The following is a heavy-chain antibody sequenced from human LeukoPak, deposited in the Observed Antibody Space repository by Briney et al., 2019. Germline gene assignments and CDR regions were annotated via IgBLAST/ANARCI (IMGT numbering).Heavy chain of an antibody. D-gene: IGHD4-17*01. Sequence: GASVKVSCKASGCTFSSYAISWVRQAPGQGLEWMGGIIPIFGTANYAQKFQGRVTITADESTSTAYMELSSLRSEDTAVYYCAREMNYGDYFDYWGQGTLVTVSS. CDR2: IIPIFGTA. CDR1: GCTFSSYA. CDR3: AREMNYGDYFDY. V-gene: IGHV1-69*01. J-gene: IGHJ4*02.